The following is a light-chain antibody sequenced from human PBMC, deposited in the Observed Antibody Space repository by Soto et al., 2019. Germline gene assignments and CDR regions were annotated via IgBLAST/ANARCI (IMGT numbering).Light chain of an antibody. J-gene: IGKJ1*01. CDR3: QQYSSVWT. Sequence: EIVLTQSPGTLSLSPGERATLSCRASQSFSSNYLAWYQQKPGQAPRILIYGATTRATGIPDRFSGSESGTDFTLTISRLEPEDSEVYYCQQYSSVWTFGQGTKVEIK. CDR1: QSFSSNY. CDR2: GAT. V-gene: IGKV3-20*01.